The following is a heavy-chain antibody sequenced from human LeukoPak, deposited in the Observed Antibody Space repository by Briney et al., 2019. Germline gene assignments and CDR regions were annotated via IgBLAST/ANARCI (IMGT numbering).Heavy chain of an antibody. CDR1: GFTFSSYA. D-gene: IGHD3-9*01. J-gene: IGHJ6*03. Sequence: PGGSLRLSCAASGFTFSSYAMSWVRQAPGKGLEWVSGVSGSSGSTYYADSVKGRFTIFRDNSKNTLYLQMNSLRAEDTAVYYCAREGGYYDILTGRYYYYYYMDVWGKGTTVTISS. CDR2: VSGSSGST. CDR3: AREGGYYDILTGRYYYYYYMDV. V-gene: IGHV3-23*01.